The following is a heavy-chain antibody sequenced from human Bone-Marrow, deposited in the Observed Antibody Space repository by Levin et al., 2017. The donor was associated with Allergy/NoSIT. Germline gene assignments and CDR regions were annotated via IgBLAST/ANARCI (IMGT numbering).Heavy chain of an antibody. Sequence: GESLKISCAASGLSFSSYAMSWVRQAPGKGLEWVSLISGSGGSTYYADSVKGRFTISRDNSKNTLYLEMNRLRAEDTAVYYCAKETQYYDFWGGFDPWGQGTLVTVSS. D-gene: IGHD3-3*01. J-gene: IGHJ5*02. CDR1: GLSFSSYA. CDR3: AKETQYYDFWGGFDP. CDR2: ISGSGGST. V-gene: IGHV3-23*01.